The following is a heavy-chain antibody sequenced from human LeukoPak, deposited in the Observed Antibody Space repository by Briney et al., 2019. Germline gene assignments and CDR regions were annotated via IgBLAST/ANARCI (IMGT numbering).Heavy chain of an antibody. CDR2: INHSGST. D-gene: IGHD3-10*01. Sequence: SETLSLTCAVYGGSFSGYYWGWIRQPPGKGLEWIGEINHSGSTNYNPSLKSRVTISVDTSKNQFSLKLSSVTAADTAVYYCAREGSPRYYYGSGSSPLPIWGQGTMVTVSS. CDR1: GGSFSGYY. CDR3: AREGSPRYYYGSGSSPLPI. V-gene: IGHV4-34*01. J-gene: IGHJ3*02.